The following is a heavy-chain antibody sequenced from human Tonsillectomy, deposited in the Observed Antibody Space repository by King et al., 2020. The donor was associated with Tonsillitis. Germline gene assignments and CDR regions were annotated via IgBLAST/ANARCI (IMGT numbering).Heavy chain of an antibody. CDR2: IRYDGSNK. Sequence: VQLVESGGGVVQPGGSLRLSCAASGFTFSSYGMHWVRQAPGKGLEWVAFIRYDGSNKYYADSVKGRFTISRDNSKNTLYLQMNSLRAEDTAVYYCAKDFETTGTIGWFDPGGQGTLVTVSA. V-gene: IGHV3-30*02. CDR3: AKDFETTGTIGWFDP. CDR1: GFTFSSYG. J-gene: IGHJ5*02. D-gene: IGHD1-1*01.